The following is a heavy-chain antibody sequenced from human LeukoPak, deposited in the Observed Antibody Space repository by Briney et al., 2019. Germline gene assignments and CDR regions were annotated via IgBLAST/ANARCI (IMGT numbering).Heavy chain of an antibody. Sequence: GGSLRLSCAASGFTFSSYSMNWVRQAPGKGLEWVSSISSSSSYIYYADSVKGRFTISRDNAKNSLYLQMNSLRAEDTAVYYCARSRMVVPAAGYYMDVWGKGTTVTVSS. D-gene: IGHD2-2*01. CDR1: GFTFSSYS. CDR2: ISSSSSYI. V-gene: IGHV3-21*01. J-gene: IGHJ6*03. CDR3: ARSRMVVPAAGYYMDV.